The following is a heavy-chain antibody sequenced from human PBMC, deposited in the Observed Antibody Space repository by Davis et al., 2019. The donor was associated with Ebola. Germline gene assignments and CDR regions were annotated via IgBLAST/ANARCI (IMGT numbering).Heavy chain of an antibody. J-gene: IGHJ4*02. CDR3: TSPMHGWGSFHFDY. CDR2: IPFDGSHE. CDR1: GFTFSDYY. V-gene: IGHV3-30*02. D-gene: IGHD3-16*01. Sequence: GGSLRLSCAPSGFTFSDYYMSWIRQAPGKGLEWVAFIPFDGSHEYYADSVKGRFTISRDNSKNTLYLQMNSLRAEDTAVYYCTSPMHGWGSFHFDYWGQGTLVTVSS.